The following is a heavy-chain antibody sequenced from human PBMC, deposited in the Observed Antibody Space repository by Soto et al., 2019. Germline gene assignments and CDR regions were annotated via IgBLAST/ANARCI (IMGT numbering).Heavy chain of an antibody. CDR3: ARGSFPGATVLGY. Sequence: LSLTCTVSGASISRGAFYWSWVRQHPGKGLEWIGNTYYSGETHYNPPLKSRLTISVDASKDQLSLKLTSVTAADTAVYYCARGSFPGATVLGYWGPGTLVTVSS. CDR2: TYYSGET. V-gene: IGHV4-31*03. J-gene: IGHJ4*02. D-gene: IGHD3-10*01. CDR1: GASISRGAFY.